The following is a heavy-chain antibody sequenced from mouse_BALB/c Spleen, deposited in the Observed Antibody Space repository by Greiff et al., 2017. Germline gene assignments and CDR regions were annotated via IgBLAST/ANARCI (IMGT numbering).Heavy chain of an antibody. CDR1: GFSLSTSGMC. Sequence: QVQLKESGPGILQPSQTLSLTCSFSGFSLSTSGMCVGWIRQPSGKGLEWLAHIWWDDDKRYNPALKSRLTISKDTSSNQVFLKIASGDTAATATDYCARIGGYYGNQFAYWGQGTLVTVSA. CDR3: ARIGGYYGNQFAY. CDR2: IWWDDDK. J-gene: IGHJ3*01. V-gene: IGHV8-8*01. D-gene: IGHD2-1*01.